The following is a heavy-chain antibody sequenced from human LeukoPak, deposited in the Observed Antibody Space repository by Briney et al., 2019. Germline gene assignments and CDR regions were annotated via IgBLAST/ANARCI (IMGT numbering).Heavy chain of an antibody. J-gene: IGHJ3*01. D-gene: IGHD3-3*01. CDR2: IKSKSDGGTV. Sequence: PGGSLRLSCAASGFTFSDYYMTWLRQAPGKGLEWVGRIKSKSDGGTVEYAAPVEGRFTISRHDLRNMLFLQMNSLNTEDTAVYYCTSELRSLEWLLSSYALDVWGQGTMVTVSS. V-gene: IGHV3-15*01. CDR1: GFTFSDYY. CDR3: TSELRSLEWLLSSYALDV.